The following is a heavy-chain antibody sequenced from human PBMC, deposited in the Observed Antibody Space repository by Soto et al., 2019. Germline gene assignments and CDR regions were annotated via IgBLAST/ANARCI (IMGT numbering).Heavy chain of an antibody. D-gene: IGHD5-18*01. J-gene: IGHJ4*02. V-gene: IGHV3-21*01. CDR2: ISSSSTYT. Sequence: EVQLVESGGGLVKPGGSLRLSCAASGFTFSSYSMNWVRQAPGKGLEWVSSISSSSTYTHYADSVKGRFTFSRDNAKNSLYLQMNSLRAEDTAVYYCARAPSNGYTYGIDYWGQGALVTVSS. CDR1: GFTFSSYS. CDR3: ARAPSNGYTYGIDY.